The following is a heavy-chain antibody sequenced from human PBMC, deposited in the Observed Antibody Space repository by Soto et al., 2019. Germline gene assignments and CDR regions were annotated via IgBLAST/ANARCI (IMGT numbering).Heavy chain of an antibody. CDR3: ARDAEPDTALVDPFDY. Sequence: GAPVEASSEASGVALDCYSMCWVCQAPGQRLEWMGWINAGNGNTKYSQKFQGRVTITRDTSASTAYMELSSLRSEDTAVYYCARDAEPDTALVDPFDYWGQGTLVTVSS. V-gene: IGHV1-3*01. CDR2: INAGNGNT. D-gene: IGHD5-18*01. J-gene: IGHJ4*02. CDR1: GVALDCYS.